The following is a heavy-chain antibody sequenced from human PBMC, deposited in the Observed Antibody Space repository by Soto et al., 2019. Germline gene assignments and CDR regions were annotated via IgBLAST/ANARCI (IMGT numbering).Heavy chain of an antibody. V-gene: IGHV3-53*01. CDR3: ARGYSYGLPLWY. D-gene: IGHD5-18*01. CDR2: IYSGGST. Sequence: GRSLRLSCAASGFTVSSNYMSWVRQAPGKGLEWVSVIYSGGSTYYADSVKGRFTISRDNSKNTLYLQMNSLRAEDTAVYYCARGYSYGLPLWYWGQGTLVTVSS. J-gene: IGHJ4*02. CDR1: GFTVSSNY.